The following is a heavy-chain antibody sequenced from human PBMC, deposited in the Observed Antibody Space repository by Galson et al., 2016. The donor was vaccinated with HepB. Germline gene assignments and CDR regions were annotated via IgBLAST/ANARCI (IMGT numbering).Heavy chain of an antibody. CDR1: GFSFDDYA. CDR3: VKCRDKDFWSGYFCGMDV. V-gene: IGHV3-23*01. J-gene: IGHJ6*02. Sequence: SLRLSCAASGFSFDDYAMSWVRQAPGKGLEWVASLSGMGGSPHYLDTVKGRFTISRVNSKNTLYLQMQSLRAEETAVYYCVKCRDKDFWSGYFCGMDVWGQGTTVTVSS. CDR2: LSGMGGSP. D-gene: IGHD3-3*01.